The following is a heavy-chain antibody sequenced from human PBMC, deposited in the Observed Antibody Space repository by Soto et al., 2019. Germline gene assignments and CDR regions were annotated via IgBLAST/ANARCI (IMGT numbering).Heavy chain of an antibody. Sequence: EVQLLESGGGLVQPGGSLRLSCAASGFTFSSYAMSWVRQAPGKGLEWVSSISDSGGSTYYADSVKGRFTISRDNSKNTVYLQMNSLRAEDTAVYYCAKDGIVVVTAINYWGQGTLITVSS. V-gene: IGHV3-23*01. CDR3: AKDGIVVVTAINY. CDR2: ISDSGGST. D-gene: IGHD2-21*02. CDR1: GFTFSSYA. J-gene: IGHJ4*02.